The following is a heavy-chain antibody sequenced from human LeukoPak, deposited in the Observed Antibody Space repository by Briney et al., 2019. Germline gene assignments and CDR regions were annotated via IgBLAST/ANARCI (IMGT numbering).Heavy chain of an antibody. V-gene: IGHV4-59*12. J-gene: IGHJ4*02. D-gene: IGHD5-24*01. CDR1: GGSISSYY. CDR3: AKMSTAEVCFDY. CDR2: IYYSGST. Sequence: PSETLSLTCTVSGGSISSYYWSWIRQPPGKGLEWIGCIYYSGSTNYNPSLKSRVTISVDTSKNQFSLKLSSVTAADTAVYYCAKMSTAEVCFDYWGQGTLVTVSS.